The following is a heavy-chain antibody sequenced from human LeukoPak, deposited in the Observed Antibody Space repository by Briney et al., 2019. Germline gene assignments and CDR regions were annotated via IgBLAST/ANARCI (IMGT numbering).Heavy chain of an antibody. D-gene: IGHD3-22*01. V-gene: IGHV4-59*08. J-gene: IGHJ4*02. Sequence: SQTLSLTCTVSGGSISSYYWSWIRQPPGKGLEWIGYIYYSGSTNYNPSLKSRVTISVDTSKNQFSLKLSSVTAADTAVYYCARVRDPYYYDSSGYSNYFDYWGQGTLVTVSS. CDR1: GGSISSYY. CDR3: ARVRDPYYYDSSGYSNYFDY. CDR2: IYYSGST.